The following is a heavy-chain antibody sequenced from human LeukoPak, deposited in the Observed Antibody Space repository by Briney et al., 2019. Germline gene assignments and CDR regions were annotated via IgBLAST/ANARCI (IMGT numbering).Heavy chain of an antibody. Sequence: SETLSLTCAVYGESFSGYYWSWIRQPPGKGLEWIGEINHSGSTNYNSSLKSRVTISVDTSKNQFSLKLSSVTAADTAVYYCATRPDIAATGPGWFDPWGQGTLVTVSS. J-gene: IGHJ5*02. V-gene: IGHV4-34*01. CDR2: INHSGST. CDR1: GESFSGYY. CDR3: ATRPDIAATGPGWFDP. D-gene: IGHD6-13*01.